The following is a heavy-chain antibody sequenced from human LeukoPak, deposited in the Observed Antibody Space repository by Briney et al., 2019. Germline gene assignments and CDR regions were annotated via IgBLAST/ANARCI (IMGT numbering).Heavy chain of an antibody. CDR1: GYTFTSYD. V-gene: IGHV1-69*13. J-gene: IGHJ4*02. CDR3: ARQKAGSYSYYFDY. CDR2: IIPIFGTA. D-gene: IGHD1-26*01. Sequence: SVKVSCKASGYTFTSYDINWVRQATGQGLEWMGGIIPIFGTANYAQKFQGRVTITADESTSTAYMELSSLRSEDTAVYYCARQKAGSYSYYFDYWGQGTLVTVSS.